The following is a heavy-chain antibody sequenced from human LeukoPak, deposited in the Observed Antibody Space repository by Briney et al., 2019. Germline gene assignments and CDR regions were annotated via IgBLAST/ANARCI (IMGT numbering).Heavy chain of an antibody. CDR3: ARACSSTSCSGSDYYYHGMDV. Sequence: EASVKVSCKASGGTFSSYAISWVRQAPGQGLEWMGGIIPIFGTANYAQKFQGRVTITADKSTSTAYMELSSLRSEDTAVYYCARACSSTSCSGSDYYYHGMDVWGKGTTVTVSS. CDR1: GGTFSSYA. J-gene: IGHJ6*04. D-gene: IGHD2-2*01. CDR2: IIPIFGTA. V-gene: IGHV1-69*06.